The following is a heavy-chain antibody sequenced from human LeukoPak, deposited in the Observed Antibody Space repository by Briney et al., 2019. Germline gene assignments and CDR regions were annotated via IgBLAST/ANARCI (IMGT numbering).Heavy chain of an antibody. CDR3: ARANDYYDSTSYYYFAFDI. CDR1: GGSMRGYY. J-gene: IGHJ3*02. Sequence: SETLSFTCTASGGSMRGYYWSWIRQPPGKGLQWIAYMYYSGSTNYNPSLKSRVTISVDTSKNQFSLKLSSVTAADTAVYYCARANDYYDSTSYYYFAFDIWGQGTMVTVSS. V-gene: IGHV4-59*01. CDR2: MYYSGST. D-gene: IGHD3-22*01.